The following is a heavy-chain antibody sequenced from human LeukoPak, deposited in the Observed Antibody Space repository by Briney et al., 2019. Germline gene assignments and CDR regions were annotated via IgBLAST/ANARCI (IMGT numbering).Heavy chain of an antibody. CDR3: ARRAAGRPGADYFQH. J-gene: IGHJ1*01. V-gene: IGHV3-48*02. D-gene: IGHD3-10*01. CDR2: ISASSSSI. CDR1: GFTFSGYS. Sequence: GGSLRLSCAASGFTFSGYSMNWVRQAVGKGLEWVSYISASSSSIYYADSVKGRFTISRDNAKNSLYLQVNSLRDEDTAVYYCARRAAGRPGADYFQHWGQGILVTVSS.